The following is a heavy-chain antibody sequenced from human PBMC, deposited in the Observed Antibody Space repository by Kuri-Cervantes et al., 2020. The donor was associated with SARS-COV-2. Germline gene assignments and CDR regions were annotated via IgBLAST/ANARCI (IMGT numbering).Heavy chain of an antibody. CDR2: ISGSGGST. CDR1: GFILSSYA. V-gene: IGHV3-23*01. J-gene: IGHJ5*02. D-gene: IGHD1-14*01. CDR3: AKGGNRDNWFDP. Sequence: GESLKLSCAASGFILSSYAMSWVRQAPGKGLEWVSAISGSGGSTYYADSVKGRFTISRDNPKNTLYLQMNSLRAEDTAVYYCAKGGNRDNWFDPWGQGTLVTVSS.